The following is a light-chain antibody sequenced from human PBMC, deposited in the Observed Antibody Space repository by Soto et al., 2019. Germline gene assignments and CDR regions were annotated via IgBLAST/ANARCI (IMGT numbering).Light chain of an antibody. CDR3: CSFVDSDTVL. CDR1: SSDVGSYKF. J-gene: IGLJ3*02. Sequence: QSALTQPRAVSGSPGQSVTISCTGTSSDVGSYKFVSWYQHHPGKAPQFIIFDVNKRPSGVPDRFSGSNSGSAASLTISGLQPEDEADYFCCSFVDSDTVLFGGGTKLTVL. CDR2: DVN. V-gene: IGLV2-11*01.